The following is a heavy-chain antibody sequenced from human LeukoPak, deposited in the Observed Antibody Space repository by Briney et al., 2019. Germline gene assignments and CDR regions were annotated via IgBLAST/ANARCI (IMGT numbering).Heavy chain of an antibody. J-gene: IGHJ4*02. Sequence: GESLKISCXGSGYNFANSWIGWERQMAGKGLEWMGIIYPGDSDTRYSPSFQGQVSISVDKSVSTTYLQWSSLKVSDTAMYYCARQYGRPFDYWGQGTLVTVSS. D-gene: IGHD4-17*01. CDR1: GYNFANSW. CDR2: IYPGDSDT. CDR3: ARQYGRPFDY. V-gene: IGHV5-51*01.